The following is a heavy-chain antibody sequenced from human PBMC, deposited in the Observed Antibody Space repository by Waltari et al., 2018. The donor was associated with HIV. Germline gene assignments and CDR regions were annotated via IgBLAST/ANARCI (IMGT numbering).Heavy chain of an antibody. J-gene: IGHJ3*02. CDR3: ARRLVGADAFEI. D-gene: IGHD1-26*01. CDR2: IYPADSDT. Sequence: EVQLVQSGAEVKKPGQSLKISGKGSGYSFTSYWIGWVHQAPGTDLEWMGDIYPADSDTTYNPSFRGQVTISVDTSISTAYVQWRSLKASDTAVYFCARRLVGADAFEIWGQGTEVIVSS. V-gene: IGHV5-51*03. CDR1: GYSFTSYW.